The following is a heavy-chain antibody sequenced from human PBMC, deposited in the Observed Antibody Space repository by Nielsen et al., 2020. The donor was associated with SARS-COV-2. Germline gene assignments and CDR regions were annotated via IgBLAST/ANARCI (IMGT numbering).Heavy chain of an antibody. D-gene: IGHD3-10*01. V-gene: IGHV3-48*04. Sequence: GALRLSCAASGFTFSSYSMNWVRQAPGKGLEWVSYISTGSKTIHYADSVKGRFTISRDNAKNSLYLQMNSLRAEDTAVYYCARDGVLWFGEQQFDYWGQGTLVTVSS. J-gene: IGHJ4*02. CDR2: ISTGSKTI. CDR3: ARDGVLWFGEQQFDY. CDR1: GFTFSSYS.